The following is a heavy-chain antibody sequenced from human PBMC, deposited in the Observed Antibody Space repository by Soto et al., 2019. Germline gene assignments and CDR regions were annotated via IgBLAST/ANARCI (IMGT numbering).Heavy chain of an antibody. CDR2: INPSGGST. CDR1: GYTFTSYY. D-gene: IGHD1-26*01. CDR3: GKVRWELAPFDY. V-gene: IGHV1-46*03. J-gene: IGHJ4*02. Sequence: SSVKVSCKASGYTFTSYYMHWVRQAPGQGLEWKGIINPSGGSTSYAQKFQGRVTITKDTSTSTVYMEQSSLRSEDTVLYYCGKVRWELAPFDYLGKGTLVSVSS.